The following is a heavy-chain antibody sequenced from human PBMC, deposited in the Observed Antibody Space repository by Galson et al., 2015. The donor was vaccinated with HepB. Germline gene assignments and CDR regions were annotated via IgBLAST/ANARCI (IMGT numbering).Heavy chain of an antibody. CDR1: GFTVSSNY. CDR3: ARDWPGIAVAEDY. Sequence: SLRLSCAASGFTVSSNYMSWVRQAPGKGLEWVSVIYSGGSTYYADSVKGRFTISRDNSENTLYLQMDSLRAEDTAVYYCARDWPGIAVAEDYWGQGTLVTVSS. D-gene: IGHD6-19*01. CDR2: IYSGGST. J-gene: IGHJ4*02. V-gene: IGHV3-53*01.